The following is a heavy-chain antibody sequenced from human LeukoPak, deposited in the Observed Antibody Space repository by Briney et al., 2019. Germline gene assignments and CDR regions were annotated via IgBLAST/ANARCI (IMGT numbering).Heavy chain of an antibody. Sequence: PGGSLRLSCAASGFTFSSYGMHCVRQTPGKGLEWVAVIWYDGSDKYYADSVKGRFTISRDNSKNTLYLQMNSLRAEDTAVYYCARDRRFEHYFDYWGQGPLVTVSS. J-gene: IGHJ4*02. D-gene: IGHD3-9*01. CDR3: ARDRRFEHYFDY. CDR2: IWYDGSDK. CDR1: GFTFSSYG. V-gene: IGHV3-33*01.